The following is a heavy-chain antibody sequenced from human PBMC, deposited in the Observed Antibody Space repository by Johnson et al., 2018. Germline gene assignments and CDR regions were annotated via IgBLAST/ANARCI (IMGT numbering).Heavy chain of an antibody. CDR1: GFSFSDYY. D-gene: IGHD2-2*01. J-gene: IGHJ6*02. V-gene: IGHV3-11*01. Sequence: VQLVESGGGLVKPGGSLRLSCAASGFSFSDYYMSWIRQAPGKGLEWLSYISSSGTTIYYADSVKGRFTLSRDNANNSLFLQMNSLRAEDTAVYYCATLRGSTTAYYYYGVDVWGQGTTVTVSS. CDR2: ISSSGTTI. CDR3: ATLRGSTTAYYYYGVDV.